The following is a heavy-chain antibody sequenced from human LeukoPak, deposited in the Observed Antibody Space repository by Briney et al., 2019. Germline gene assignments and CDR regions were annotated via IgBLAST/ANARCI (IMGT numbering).Heavy chain of an antibody. CDR2: IYSGGST. V-gene: IGHV3-53*01. CDR3: ARETEYYGSGSYYIGY. Sequence: GGSLRLSCAASGFTVSSNYMSWVRQAPGKGLEWVSVIYSGGSTYYADSVKGRFTISRDDAQNTLYLQMNGLRAEDTAVYYCARETEYYGSGSYYIGYWGQGTLVTVSS. CDR1: GFTVSSNY. J-gene: IGHJ4*02. D-gene: IGHD3-10*01.